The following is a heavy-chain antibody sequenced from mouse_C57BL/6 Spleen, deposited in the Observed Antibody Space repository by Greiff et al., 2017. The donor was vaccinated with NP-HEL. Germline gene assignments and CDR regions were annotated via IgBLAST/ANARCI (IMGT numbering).Heavy chain of an antibody. V-gene: IGHV5-6*01. J-gene: IGHJ2*01. Sequence: EVQLVESGGDLVKPGGSLKLSCAASGFTFSSYGMSWVRQTPDKRLEWVATISSGGSYTYYPDSVKGRFTISRDNAKNTLYLQMSSLKSEDTAMYYCARDYGSSYSRDYLDYWGQGTTLTVSS. D-gene: IGHD1-1*01. CDR2: ISSGGSYT. CDR1: GFTFSSYG. CDR3: ARDYGSSYSRDYLDY.